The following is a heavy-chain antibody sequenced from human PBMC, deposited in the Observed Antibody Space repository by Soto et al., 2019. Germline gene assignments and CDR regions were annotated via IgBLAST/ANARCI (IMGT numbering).Heavy chain of an antibody. CDR3: TRHTVDY. V-gene: IGHV3-73*02. J-gene: IGHJ4*02. D-gene: IGHD4-4*01. Sequence: EVQLVESGGDLVQPGGSLKLSCVVSGFSLSDSAIHWVRQASGKGLEWVGRVRSKTQNYATEFAASVRGRFTISRDESKKTIDLHMSGLKTEDTAVYYCTRHTVDYWGQGTPVTVSS. CDR2: VRSKTQNYAT. CDR1: GFSLSDSA.